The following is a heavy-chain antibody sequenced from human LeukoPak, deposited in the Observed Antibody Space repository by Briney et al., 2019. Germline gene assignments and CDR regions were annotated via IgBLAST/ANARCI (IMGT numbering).Heavy chain of an antibody. D-gene: IGHD5-12*01. CDR3: ARETNSGYDNYYYYYMDV. V-gene: IGHV3-20*04. CDR2: INWNGGST. J-gene: IGHJ6*03. Sequence: GGSLRLSCAASGFTFDDYGMSWVRQAPGKGLEWVSGINWNGGSTGYADSVKSRFTISRDNAKNSLYLQMNSLRAEDTALYYCARETNSGYDNYYYYYMDVWGKGTTVTVSS. CDR1: GFTFDDYG.